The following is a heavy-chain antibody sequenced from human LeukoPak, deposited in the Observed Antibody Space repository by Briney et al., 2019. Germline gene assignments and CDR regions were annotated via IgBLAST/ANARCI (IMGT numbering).Heavy chain of an antibody. CDR1: GGSISSYY. Sequence: SETLSLTCIVSGGSISSYYWSWIRQPPGKGLEWIGYIYYSGSTNYNPSLQSRVTISVDTSKNQFSLNLNSVTAADTAVYYCARGGAARLHFQNWGQGTLVTVSS. J-gene: IGHJ1*01. V-gene: IGHV4-59*01. CDR3: ARGGAARLHFQN. D-gene: IGHD6-6*01. CDR2: IYYSGST.